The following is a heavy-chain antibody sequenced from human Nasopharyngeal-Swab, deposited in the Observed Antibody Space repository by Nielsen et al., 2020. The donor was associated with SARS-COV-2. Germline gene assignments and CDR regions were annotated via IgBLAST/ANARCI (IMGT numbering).Heavy chain of an antibody. CDR1: GVTFSRSW. D-gene: IGHD2-15*01. CDR3: ARDVGGRDNY. Sequence: GESLKISCAASGVTFSRSWMHWVRQAPGRGPVWVARISPDGTSTSYADSVKGRFTISRDNAENTVYLQMNSLRAEDTAVYYCARDVGGRDNYWGQGALVTVSS. CDR2: ISPDGTST. J-gene: IGHJ4*02. V-gene: IGHV3-74*01.